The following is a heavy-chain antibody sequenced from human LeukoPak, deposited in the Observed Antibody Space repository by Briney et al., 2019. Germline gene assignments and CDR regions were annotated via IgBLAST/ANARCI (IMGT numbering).Heavy chain of an antibody. CDR3: ARGDSLFDY. J-gene: IGHJ4*02. V-gene: IGHV4-59*01. CDR2: IYYSGST. CDR1: GASISSYY. Sequence: SETLSLTCTVSGASISSYYWSWIRQPPGKGLEWIGYIYYSGSTNYNPSLKSRVTISVDTSKNQFSLKLSSVTAADTAVYYCARGDSLFDYWGQGTLVTVSS. D-gene: IGHD2-15*01.